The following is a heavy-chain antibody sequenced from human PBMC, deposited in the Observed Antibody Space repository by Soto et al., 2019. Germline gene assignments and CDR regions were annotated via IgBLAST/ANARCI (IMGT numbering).Heavy chain of an antibody. J-gene: IGHJ3*02. Sequence: QVTLKESGPVLVKPTETLTLTCTVSGFSLSNARMGVSWIRQPSGKALEWLAHIFSNDEKSYSTSLKSRLTISKDTSKSQVVLTMTNMDPVDTATYYCARIRSKGWLRHQDAFDIWGQGTMVTVSS. D-gene: IGHD5-12*01. CDR2: IFSNDEK. V-gene: IGHV2-26*01. CDR3: ARIRSKGWLRHQDAFDI. CDR1: GFSLSNARMG.